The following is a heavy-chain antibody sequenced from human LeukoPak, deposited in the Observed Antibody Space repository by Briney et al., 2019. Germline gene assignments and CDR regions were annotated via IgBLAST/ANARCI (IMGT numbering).Heavy chain of an antibody. CDR2: IYYSGST. J-gene: IGHJ4*02. D-gene: IGHD6-19*01. V-gene: IGHV4-39*01. CDR3: ARLFHRSGWPESQYYFDY. Sequence: PSETLSLTCTVSGGSISSSSYYWGWIRQPPGKGLEWIGSIYYSGSTYYNPSLKSRVTISVDTSKNQFSLKLSSVTAADTAVYYCARLFHRSGWPESQYYFDYWGQGTLVTVSS. CDR1: GGSISSSSYY.